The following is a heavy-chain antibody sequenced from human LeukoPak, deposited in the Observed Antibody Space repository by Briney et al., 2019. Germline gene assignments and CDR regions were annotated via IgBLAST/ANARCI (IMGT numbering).Heavy chain of an antibody. CDR1: LDSTTSNF. V-gene: IGHV4-4*02. J-gene: IGHJ4*02. D-gene: IGHD1-14*01. CDR2: IHRSGSS. CDR3: AREILGGFNPGAY. Sequence: PSETLSLTCTVSLDSTTSNFWSWVRQPPGKGLEWIGEIHRSGSSNYNPSLQSRVTISIDRSRNQIVLELSSVTAADTAFYYCAREILGGFNPGAYWGQGTLVTVSS.